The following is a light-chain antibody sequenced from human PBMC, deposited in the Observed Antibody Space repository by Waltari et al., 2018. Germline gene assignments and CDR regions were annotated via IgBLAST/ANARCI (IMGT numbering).Light chain of an antibody. Sequence: SYVVTQSPSMSVAPGQTARITCERNNIGTKTVHWYQRKPGQATVRVVYEDSARPSGIPERFSGSKSGNTATLTISRVEGGDEADYFCHVWDSSSYHPVVFGGGTKLTVL. J-gene: IGLJ2*01. CDR3: HVWDSSSYHPVV. CDR2: EDS. CDR1: NIGTKT. V-gene: IGLV3-21*02.